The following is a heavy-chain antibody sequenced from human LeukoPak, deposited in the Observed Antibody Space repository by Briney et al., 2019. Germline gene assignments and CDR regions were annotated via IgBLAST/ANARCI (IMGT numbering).Heavy chain of an antibody. Sequence: SETLPLTCAVYGGSFSGYYWSWIRQPPGKGLEWIGESNHSGSTNYNPSLKSRVTISVDTSKNQFSLKLSSVTAADTAVYYCARQTPEGLLLWSGEPNWFDPWGQGTLVTVSS. J-gene: IGHJ5*02. D-gene: IGHD3-10*01. CDR2: SNHSGST. CDR3: ARQTPEGLLLWSGEPNWFDP. CDR1: GGSFSGYY. V-gene: IGHV4-34*01.